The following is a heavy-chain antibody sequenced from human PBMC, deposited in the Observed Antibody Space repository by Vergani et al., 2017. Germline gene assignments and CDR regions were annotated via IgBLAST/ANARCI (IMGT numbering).Heavy chain of an antibody. CDR3: AVSRGFLECEYYYYGMDV. J-gene: IGHJ6*02. CDR1: GGSISSSNW. V-gene: IGHV4-4*02. Sequence: QVQLQESGPGLVKPSGTLSLTCAVSGGSISSSNWWSWVRQPPGKGLEWIGEIYHSGSTNYNPSLKSRVTISVDKSKNQFSLKLSSVTAADTAVYYCAVSRGFLECEYYYYGMDVWGQGTTVTVSS. CDR2: IYHSGST. D-gene: IGHD3-3*01.